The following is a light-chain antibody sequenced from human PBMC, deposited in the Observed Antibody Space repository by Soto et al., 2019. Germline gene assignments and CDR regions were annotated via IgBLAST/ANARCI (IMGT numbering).Light chain of an antibody. CDR2: GAS. CDR3: QQYGGSPFT. CDR1: QSVTSNY. V-gene: IGKV3-20*01. J-gene: IGKJ4*01. Sequence: EVVLTQSPGTLSLSPGERATLSCRASQSVTSNYLAWYQQKPVQAPRLLIYGASIRATGIPDRFSGSGSGTNFAITISRLEPEDFAVYYCQQYGGSPFTFGGGTKVEI.